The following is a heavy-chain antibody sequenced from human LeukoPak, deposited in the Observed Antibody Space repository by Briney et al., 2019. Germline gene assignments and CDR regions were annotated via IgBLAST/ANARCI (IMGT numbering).Heavy chain of an antibody. V-gene: IGHV4-39*01. CDR1: GGSISTSSYC. CDR3: ARLSDTAIRGVISH. J-gene: IGHJ4*02. CDR2: IYNSGNT. D-gene: IGHD3-10*01. Sequence: PSETLSLTCTVSGGSISTSSYCWGWIRQPPGKGLEWIGSIYNSGNTYYNPSLKSRVTISVDTSKKQFSLRLSSVTAADTAVYYCARLSDTAIRGVISHWGQGTLVTVSS.